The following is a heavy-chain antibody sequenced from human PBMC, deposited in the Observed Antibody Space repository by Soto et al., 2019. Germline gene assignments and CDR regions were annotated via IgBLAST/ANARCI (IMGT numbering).Heavy chain of an antibody. CDR3: ARVRATAGKRYFDY. D-gene: IGHD6-13*01. J-gene: IGHJ4*02. CDR2: TYYSGST. Sequence: XETLSLTCTVSGGSMIAYYWNWMRQPPGKGLQWIGHTYYSGSTTYNPSLKSRVTISVDSSKNQFSLKLDSVTPADTAVYYCARVRATAGKRYFDYWGPGTLVTVSS. V-gene: IGHV4-59*01. CDR1: GGSMIAYY.